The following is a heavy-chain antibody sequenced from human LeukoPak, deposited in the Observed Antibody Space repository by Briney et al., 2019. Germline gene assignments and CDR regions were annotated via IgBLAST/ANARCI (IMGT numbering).Heavy chain of an antibody. D-gene: IGHD6-19*01. CDR2: IYPGDSDI. Sequence: GESLKISCKGPGYRFTNYWIAWVRQMPGKGLEWMGIIYPGDSDIRYSPSFQGHVTISADKSSSTAYLQWSSLKASDTAMYYCAKDGHSSGSAFDYWGQGTLVTVS. CDR1: GYRFTNYW. V-gene: IGHV5-51*01. CDR3: AKDGHSSGSAFDY. J-gene: IGHJ4*02.